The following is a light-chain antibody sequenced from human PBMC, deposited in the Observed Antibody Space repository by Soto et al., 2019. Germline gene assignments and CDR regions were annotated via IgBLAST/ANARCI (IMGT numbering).Light chain of an antibody. CDR2: AAS. CDR1: QSMRNH. J-gene: IGKJ1*01. V-gene: IGKV1-39*01. CDR3: QQSYSSTPT. Sequence: DIKMNQSPSTLPASVGDRVIITCRASQSMRNHLNWYQQKPGKAPKILIFAASSLQSGVRSRFSGSRPGPECTLTISSLKSEDFATYYCQQSYSSTPTFCQGTKVDIK.